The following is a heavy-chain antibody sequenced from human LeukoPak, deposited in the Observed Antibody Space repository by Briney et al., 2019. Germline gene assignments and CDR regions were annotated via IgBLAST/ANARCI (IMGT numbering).Heavy chain of an antibody. V-gene: IGHV3-15*01. CDR1: GFTFSSYS. CDR3: TTYSGSYYNYFDY. D-gene: IGHD1-26*01. CDR2: IKSKTDGGTT. Sequence: PGGSLRLSCAASGFTFSSYSMSWVRQAPGKGLEWVGRIKSKTDGGTTDYAAPVKGRFTISRDDSKNTLYLQMNSLKTEDTAVYYCTTYSGSYYNYFDYWGQGTLVTVSS. J-gene: IGHJ4*02.